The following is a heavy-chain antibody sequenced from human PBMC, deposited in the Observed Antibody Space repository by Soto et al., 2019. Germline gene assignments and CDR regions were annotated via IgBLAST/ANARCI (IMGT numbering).Heavy chain of an antibody. CDR3: ARTHSLETGSTEFDY. J-gene: IGHJ4*02. V-gene: IGHV4-31*03. CDR2: IYYSGST. CDR1: GGSISSGGYH. Sequence: QVQLQESGPGLVKPSQTLSLTCTVSGGSISSGGYHWSWIRQHPGKGLEWIGYIYYSGSTYYNPSLKSRVIISVDTSKNQFSLELSSVTAADTAVYYCARTHSLETGSTEFDYWGQGTLVTVSS. D-gene: IGHD3-10*01.